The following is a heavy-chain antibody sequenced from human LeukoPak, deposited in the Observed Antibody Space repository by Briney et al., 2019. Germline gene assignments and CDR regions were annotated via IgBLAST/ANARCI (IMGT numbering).Heavy chain of an antibody. J-gene: IGHJ4*02. Sequence: PGGSLRLSCAASGFTFSSYAMSWVRQAPGKGLEWVSAISGSGGSTYYADSVKGRFTISRDNSKNTLYLQMNSLRAEDTAVYYCVRDGMITFEGVIICDYWGQGTLVTVSS. V-gene: IGHV3-23*01. CDR3: VRDGMITFEGVIICDY. D-gene: IGHD3-16*02. CDR2: ISGSGGST. CDR1: GFTFSSYA.